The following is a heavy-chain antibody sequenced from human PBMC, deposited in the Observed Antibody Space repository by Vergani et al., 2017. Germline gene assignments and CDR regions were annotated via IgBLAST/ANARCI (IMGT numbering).Heavy chain of an antibody. V-gene: IGHV3-23*01. Sequence: EVQLLESGGGLVQPGGSLRLSCAASGFTFSSYAMSWVRQAPGKGLEWVSAISGSGGSTYYADSVKGRFTISRDNSKNTLYLQMNSLRAEDTAVYYCAKVANPYYXESSGYYSGIGYYYDMDVWGKGTTVTVSS. D-gene: IGHD3-22*01. CDR2: ISGSGGST. J-gene: IGHJ6*03. CDR3: AKVANPYYXESSGYYSGIGYYYDMDV. CDR1: GFTFSSYA.